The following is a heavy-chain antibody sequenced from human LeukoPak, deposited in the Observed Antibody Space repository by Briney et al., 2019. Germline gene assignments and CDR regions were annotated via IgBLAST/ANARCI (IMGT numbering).Heavy chain of an antibody. D-gene: IGHD2-15*01. CDR3: ARDAVRYCSGGSCYPFDY. J-gene: IGHJ4*02. CDR2: ISGSGGST. CDR1: GFTFSSYA. Sequence: GGSLRLSCAASGFTFSSYAMSWVRQAPGKGLEWVSAISGSGGSTYYADSVKGRFTISRDNSKNTLYLQMNSLRAEDTAVYYCARDAVRYCSGGSCYPFDYWGQGTLVTVSS. V-gene: IGHV3-23*01.